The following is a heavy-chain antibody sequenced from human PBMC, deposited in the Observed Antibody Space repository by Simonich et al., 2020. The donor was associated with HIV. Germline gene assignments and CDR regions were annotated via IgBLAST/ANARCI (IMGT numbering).Heavy chain of an antibody. CDR2: ISGIGGST. J-gene: IGHJ4*02. CDR3: AKDRYYNFWSGYYDY. V-gene: IGHV3-23*01. Sequence: EVQLLESGGGLVQPGGSLRLSCAASGFTFSSYAMSWVRQAPGKGMEGVSAISGIGGSTYYADSVKGRFTISRDNSKNTLYLQMNSLRAEDTAVYYCAKDRYYNFWSGYYDYWGQGTLVTVSS. CDR1: GFTFSSYA. D-gene: IGHD3-3*01.